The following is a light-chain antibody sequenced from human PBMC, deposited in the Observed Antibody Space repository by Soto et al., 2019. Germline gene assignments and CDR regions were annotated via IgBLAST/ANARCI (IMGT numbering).Light chain of an antibody. CDR3: GTWDTSLSAAGV. Sequence: QCLLTHPPSVSSATGQKVTISCCGSSSNIGANYVSWYQQLPGTAPKLLIYDNDKRPSGIPDRFSGSKSGTSATLGISGLQTGDEAHYYCGTWDTSLSAAGVFGTGTNVTVL. CDR2: DND. J-gene: IGLJ1*01. CDR1: SSNIGANY. V-gene: IGLV1-51*01.